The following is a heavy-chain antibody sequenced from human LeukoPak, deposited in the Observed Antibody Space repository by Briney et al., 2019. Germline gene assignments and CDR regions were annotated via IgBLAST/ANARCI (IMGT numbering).Heavy chain of an antibody. CDR2: IYYSGST. D-gene: IGHD2-2*01. CDR3: ARVTARIVVVPAETTRLVTDYSFDY. J-gene: IGHJ4*02. Sequence: SETLSLTCTVSGGSVSSGSYYWSWIRQPPGKGLEWIGYIYYSGSTNYNPSLKSRVTISVDTSKNQFSLKLSSVTAADTAVYYCARVTARIVVVPAETTRLVTDYSFDYWGQGTLVTVSS. CDR1: GGSVSSGSYY. V-gene: IGHV4-61*01.